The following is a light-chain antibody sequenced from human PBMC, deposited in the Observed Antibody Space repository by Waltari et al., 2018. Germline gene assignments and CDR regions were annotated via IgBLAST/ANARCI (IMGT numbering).Light chain of an antibody. J-gene: IGKJ5*01. Sequence: EIVMTQSPATLSVSPGERATPSCRASQCVSSNLAWYQQKPAQAPRLLIYGAPTRATGIPARFSGSGSGTEFTRTSSSLQSEDLAVYYGQQYNNWPPAITFGQGTRLEIK. CDR2: GAP. V-gene: IGKV3-15*01. CDR1: QCVSSN. CDR3: QQYNNWPPAIT.